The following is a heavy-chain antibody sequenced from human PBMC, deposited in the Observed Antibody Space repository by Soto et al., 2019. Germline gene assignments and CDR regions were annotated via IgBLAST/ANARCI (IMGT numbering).Heavy chain of an antibody. CDR1: GFTFSSYS. J-gene: IGHJ6*02. CDR2: ISSSSSYI. CDR3: ARELAAAGNDDTYYYYGMDV. Sequence: EVQLVESGGGLVKPGGSLRLSCAASGFTFSSYSMNWVRQAPGKGLEWVSSISSSSSYIYYADSVKGRFTISRDNAKNSLYLQMNSLRAEDTAVYYCARELAAAGNDDTYYYYGMDVWGQGTTVTVSS. V-gene: IGHV3-21*01. D-gene: IGHD6-13*01.